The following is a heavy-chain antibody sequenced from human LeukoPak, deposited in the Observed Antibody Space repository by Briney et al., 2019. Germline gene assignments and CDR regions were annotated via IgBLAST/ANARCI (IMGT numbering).Heavy chain of an antibody. Sequence: SETLSLTCTVSGYSISSGYYWGWIRQPPGKGLEWIGSIHHSGSTYYNPSLKSRVTISVDTSKNQFSLKLSSVTAADTAVYYCARAVLGGATTYYYYYYMDVWGKGTTVTVSS. V-gene: IGHV4-38-2*02. J-gene: IGHJ6*03. CDR2: IHHSGST. CDR1: GYSISSGYY. CDR3: ARAVLGGATTYYYYYYMDV. D-gene: IGHD1-26*01.